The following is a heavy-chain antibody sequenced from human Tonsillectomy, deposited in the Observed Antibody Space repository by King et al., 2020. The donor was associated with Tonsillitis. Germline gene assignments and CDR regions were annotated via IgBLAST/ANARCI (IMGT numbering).Heavy chain of an antibody. CDR1: GGSIITNSYY. Sequence: QLQESGPGLVKPSETLSLTCTVSGGSIITNSYYWGWIRQPPGKGLEWIGSIYYSGSTYYNPSLKSRLTISVDTSKNQVSLKLTSVTAADTAVYFCARHGLVGSTNRTQYWYFDLWGRGTLVTVSS. J-gene: IGHJ2*01. V-gene: IGHV4-39*07. D-gene: IGHD1-26*01. CDR3: ARHGLVGSTNRTQYWYFDL. CDR2: IYYSGST.